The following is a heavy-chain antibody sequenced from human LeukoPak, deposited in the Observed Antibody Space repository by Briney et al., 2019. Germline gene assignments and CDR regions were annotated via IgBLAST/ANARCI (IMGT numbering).Heavy chain of an antibody. CDR2: FDPEDGET. J-gene: IGHJ5*02. CDR3: ARDCIYYDSSGSVDP. V-gene: IGHV1-24*01. Sequence: ASVKVSCRVSGYTLTELSMHWVRQAPGKGLEWMGGFDPEDGETIYAQKFQGRVTMTEDTSTDTAYMELSSLRSEDTAVYYCARDCIYYDSSGSVDPWGQGTLVTVSS. D-gene: IGHD3-22*01. CDR1: GYTLTELS.